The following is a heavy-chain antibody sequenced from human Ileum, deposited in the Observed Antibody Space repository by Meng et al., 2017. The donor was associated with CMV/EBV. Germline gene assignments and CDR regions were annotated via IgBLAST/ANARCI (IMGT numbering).Heavy chain of an antibody. V-gene: IGHV4-4*07. J-gene: IGHJ4*02. CDR3: ARGPYSSSWSSFDY. Sequence: QVGRQGSGPGLVKPSETLSLPCPVARGSLSSDYWSWIRQPAGKGLEWIGRIYTSGSTNYNPSLKSRVTMSVDTSKTQFSLKLSSVTAADTAVYYCARGPYSSSWSSFDYWGQGTLVTVSS. CDR2: IYTSGST. CDR1: RGSLSSDY. D-gene: IGHD6-13*01.